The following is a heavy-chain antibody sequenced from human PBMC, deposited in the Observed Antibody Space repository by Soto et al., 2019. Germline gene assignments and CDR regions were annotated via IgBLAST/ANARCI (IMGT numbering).Heavy chain of an antibody. CDR3: VSWVSAHFDS. CDR2: ISSNGENT. J-gene: IGHJ4*01. V-gene: IGHV3-23*01. D-gene: IGHD6-13*01. Sequence: GSLRPTSAASRXTTGYHAMNWVRQAPGKGLELVSTISSNGENTHYADYVKGRFIISSDNSSNTVALQMKILRVEDTAIYYCVSWVSAHFDSWGQGTLGTVSS. CDR1: RXTTGYHA.